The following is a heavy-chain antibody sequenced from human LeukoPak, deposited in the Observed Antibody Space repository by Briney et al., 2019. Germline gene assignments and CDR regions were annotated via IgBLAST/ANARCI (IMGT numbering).Heavy chain of an antibody. Sequence: GGSLRLSCAASGFTFSDYYMSWIRQAPGKGLEWVSYISSSGSTIYYADSVKGRFTISRDNAKNSLYLQMNSLRAEDTAVYYCAKGSYSNYRVGFDPWGQGTLVTVSS. J-gene: IGHJ5*02. CDR1: GFTFSDYY. D-gene: IGHD4-4*01. CDR2: ISSSGSTI. V-gene: IGHV3-11*01. CDR3: AKGSYSNYRVGFDP.